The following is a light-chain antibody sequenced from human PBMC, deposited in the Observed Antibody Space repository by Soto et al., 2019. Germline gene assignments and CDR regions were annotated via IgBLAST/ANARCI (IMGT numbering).Light chain of an antibody. CDR2: DVS. Sequence: QSALTQPASVSGSPGQSITISCTGTSSDVGAYNYVSWYQQHPGKAPKLMTYDVSNRPSGVYNRFSGSKSGNTASLTISGLRAEDEADYYCSSYTGSTTLSVLGTGTKLNVL. J-gene: IGLJ1*01. CDR3: SSYTGSTTLSV. CDR1: SSDVGAYNY. V-gene: IGLV2-14*01.